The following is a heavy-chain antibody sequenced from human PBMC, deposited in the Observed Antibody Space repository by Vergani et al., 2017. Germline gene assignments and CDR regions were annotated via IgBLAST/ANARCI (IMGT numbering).Heavy chain of an antibody. D-gene: IGHD5-24*01. CDR3: VSGSDNYN. CDR2: MKKTGDST. Sequence: EVQLLQSEGAVVQPGGSLRLSCVASGFTFSSHDMSWVRQGHGQGLAWVSSMKKTGDSTHYADSVKGRFTISRDNSKNTLYLQMNSLRVENTSGYYCVSGSDNYNWGQGTLVPVSS. V-gene: IGHV3-23*01. CDR1: GFTFSSHD. J-gene: IGHJ4*02.